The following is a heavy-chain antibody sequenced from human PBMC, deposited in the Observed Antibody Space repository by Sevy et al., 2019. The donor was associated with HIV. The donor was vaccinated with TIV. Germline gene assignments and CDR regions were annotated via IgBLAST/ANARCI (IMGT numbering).Heavy chain of an antibody. CDR2: ISYSGST. V-gene: IGHV4-39*01. CDR3: ARHDLAVDSSFDH. D-gene: IGHD6-19*01. J-gene: IGHJ4*02. Sequence: SETLSLTCTVSGGSISSSSYYWGWIRQPPGKGLEWIGSISYSGSTYYNPSLKSRVTISVDTSKNQFSLKLSSVTAADTAVYYCARHDLAVDSSFDHWGQGTLVTVSS. CDR1: GGSISSSSYY.